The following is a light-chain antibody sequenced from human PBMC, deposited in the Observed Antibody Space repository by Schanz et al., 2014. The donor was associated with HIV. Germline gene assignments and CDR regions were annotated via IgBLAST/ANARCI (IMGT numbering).Light chain of an antibody. CDR3: SSYADSNHWV. Sequence: QSALTQPPSASGSPGQSVTISCSGTTSAVGVYYYVSWYQQHPGKAPKLIIYEVTKRPSGVPDRFSGSKSGNTASLTVSGLQAEDEADYYCSSYADSNHWVFGGGTKPTVL. J-gene: IGLJ3*02. V-gene: IGLV2-8*01. CDR2: EVT. CDR1: TSAVGVYYY.